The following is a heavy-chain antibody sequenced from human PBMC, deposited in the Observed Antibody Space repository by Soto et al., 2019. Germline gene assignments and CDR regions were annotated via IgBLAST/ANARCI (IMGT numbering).Heavy chain of an antibody. J-gene: IGHJ4*02. CDR1: GGTFSSYA. CDR3: PRGRYNPIFDY. D-gene: IGHD1-20*01. V-gene: IGHV1-69*01. Sequence: SVKVSCKASGGTFSSYAISWVRQAPGQGLEWMGGIIAIFGTANYAQKFQGRVTITADESTSTAYMELSSLRSEDTAVYYCPRGRYNPIFDYWGQGTLVTVSS. CDR2: IIAIFGTA.